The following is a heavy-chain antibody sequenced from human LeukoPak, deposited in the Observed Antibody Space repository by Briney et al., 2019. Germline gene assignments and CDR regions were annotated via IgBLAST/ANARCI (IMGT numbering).Heavy chain of an antibody. Sequence: SETLSLTCTVSGGSISSYYWSWIRQPPGKGLERIGYIYYSGSTNYNPSLKSRVTISVDTSKNQFSLKLSSVTAADTAVYYCARGNSDFWSGYYRNWFDPWGQGTLVTVSS. CDR1: GGSISSYY. V-gene: IGHV4-59*01. CDR3: ARGNSDFWSGYYRNWFDP. J-gene: IGHJ5*02. D-gene: IGHD3-3*01. CDR2: IYYSGST.